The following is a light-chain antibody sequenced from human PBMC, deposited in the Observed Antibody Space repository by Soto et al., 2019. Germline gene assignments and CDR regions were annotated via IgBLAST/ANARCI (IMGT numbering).Light chain of an antibody. V-gene: IGKV3D-15*01. J-gene: IGKJ5*01. Sequence: EIVMTQSPGTLSLSPGERATLSCRTSQIISSSYFAWYQQKPGQAPRLLMYGASTRATGIPARFSGSGSGTEFTLTISSLQSEDFAVYYCQQYNNWPPITFGQGTRLEIK. CDR2: GAS. CDR1: QIISSSY. CDR3: QQYNNWPPIT.